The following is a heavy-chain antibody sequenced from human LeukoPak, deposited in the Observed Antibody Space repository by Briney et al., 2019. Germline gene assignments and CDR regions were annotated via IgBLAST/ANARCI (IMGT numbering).Heavy chain of an antibody. D-gene: IGHD3-3*01. CDR2: INTDGSST. J-gene: IGHJ3*02. Sequence: GRSLRLSCAASGFTFSSYWMHWVRQAPGKGLVWVSRINTDGSSTSYADSVKGRFTISRDNAKNTLYLQMNSLRAEDTAVYYCARVTPTGITIFGVVTSGAFDIWGQGTMVTVSS. CDR3: ARVTPTGITIFGVVTSGAFDI. CDR1: GFTFSSYW. V-gene: IGHV3-74*01.